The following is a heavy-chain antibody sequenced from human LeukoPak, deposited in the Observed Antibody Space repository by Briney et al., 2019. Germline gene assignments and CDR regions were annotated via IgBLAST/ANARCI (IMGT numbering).Heavy chain of an antibody. Sequence: PSQTLSLTCTVSGGSISSGDYYYWSWIRQPPGKGLEWIGNIYHSGSPYYNPSLKSRVTISVDTSKNQFSLKLTPVTAADTAVYYCASGGSGSSYWGQGTLVTVSS. D-gene: IGHD3-10*01. V-gene: IGHV4-30-4*01. J-gene: IGHJ4*02. CDR2: IYHSGSP. CDR3: ASGGSGSSY. CDR1: GGSISSGDYY.